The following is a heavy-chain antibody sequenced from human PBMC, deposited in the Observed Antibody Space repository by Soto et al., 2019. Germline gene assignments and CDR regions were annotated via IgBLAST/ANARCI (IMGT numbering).Heavy chain of an antibody. J-gene: IGHJ4*02. V-gene: IGHV1-69*01. CDR3: ARVRLAAKVAYFDF. CDR2: IIPIFGTP. D-gene: IGHD2-15*01. CDR1: GGTFSSYV. Sequence: QVQLVQSGAEVKKPGSSVKVSCKHSGGTFSSYVINWVRQAPGEGLEWMGGIIPIFGTPNYAQQFQGRLTIPADESTRTAYIDLSSLRSEDTAMYYCARVRLAAKVAYFDFWGPGTLVTVSS.